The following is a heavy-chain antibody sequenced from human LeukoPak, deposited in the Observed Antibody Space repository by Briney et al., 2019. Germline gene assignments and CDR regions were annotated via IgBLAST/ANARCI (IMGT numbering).Heavy chain of an antibody. CDR3: ARDGGSYTYHYYYYMDV. V-gene: IGHV4-61*02. D-gene: IGHD1-26*01. Sequence: SQTLSLTCTVSGGSISSGSYYWSWIRQPAGKGLEWIGRIYTSGSTNYNPSLKSRVTISVDTSKNQFSLKLSSVTAADTAVYYCARDGGSYTYHYYYYMDVWGKGTTVTVSS. CDR1: GGSISSGSYY. J-gene: IGHJ6*03. CDR2: IYTSGST.